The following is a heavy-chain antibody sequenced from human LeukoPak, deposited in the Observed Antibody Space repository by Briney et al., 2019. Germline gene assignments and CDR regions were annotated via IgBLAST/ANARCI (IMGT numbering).Heavy chain of an antibody. V-gene: IGHV1-2*02. Sequence: ASVKVSCKASGYTFTGYYMHWVRQAPGQGHEWMGWINPNSGGTNYAQKFQGRVTMTRDTSISTAYMELSRLRSDDTAVYYCARLYSSSWYGGNWFDPWGQGTPVTVSS. CDR3: ARLYSSSWYGGNWFDP. CDR1: GYTFTGYY. CDR2: INPNSGGT. J-gene: IGHJ5*02. D-gene: IGHD6-13*01.